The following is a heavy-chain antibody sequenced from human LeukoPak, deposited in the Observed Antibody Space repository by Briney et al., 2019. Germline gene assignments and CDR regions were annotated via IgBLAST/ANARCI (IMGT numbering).Heavy chain of an antibody. CDR2: INSDGSST. J-gene: IGHJ3*02. V-gene: IGHV3-74*01. D-gene: IGHD3-22*01. Sequence: PGGSLRLSCAASGFTFSSYWMHWVRQAPGKGLVWVSRINSDGSSTSYADSVKGRFTISRDNAKSTLYLQMNSLRAEDTAVYYCAREINYYDSSGAFDIWGQGTMVTVSP. CDR1: GFTFSSYW. CDR3: AREINYYDSSGAFDI.